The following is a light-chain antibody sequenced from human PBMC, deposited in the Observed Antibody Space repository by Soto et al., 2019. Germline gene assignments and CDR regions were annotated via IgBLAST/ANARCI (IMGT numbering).Light chain of an antibody. CDR1: QSVSSTY. CDR2: DAS. Sequence: EIVLTQSPGTVSLSPGERATLSCRASQSVSSTYLAWYQQKPGQAPRLLMYDASSRATGIPYRFSGSGSGTDFTLTITSLEPEDFAVYYCRHDKGSPLTFGQGTKVEIK. CDR3: RHDKGSPLT. V-gene: IGKV3-20*01. J-gene: IGKJ1*01.